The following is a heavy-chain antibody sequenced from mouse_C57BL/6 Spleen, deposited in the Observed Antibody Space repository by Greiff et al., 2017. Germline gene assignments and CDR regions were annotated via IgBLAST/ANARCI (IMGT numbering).Heavy chain of an antibody. Sequence: VQGVESGPGLVQPSQSLSITCTVSGFSLTSYGVHWVRQSPGKGLEWLGVIWSGGSTDYNAAFISRLSISKDNSKSQVFFKMNSLQADDTAIYYCALGGDGRAARFAYWGQGTLVTVSA. CDR2: IWSGGST. D-gene: IGHD3-1*01. CDR1: GFSLTSYG. CDR3: ALGGDGRAARFAY. V-gene: IGHV2-2*01. J-gene: IGHJ3*01.